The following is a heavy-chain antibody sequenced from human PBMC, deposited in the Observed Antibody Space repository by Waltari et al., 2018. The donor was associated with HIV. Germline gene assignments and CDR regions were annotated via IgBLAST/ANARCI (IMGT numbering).Heavy chain of an antibody. D-gene: IGHD2-2*01. Sequence: GGGLVKPGGSLRLSCAASGFTFGDYYMSWIRQAPGKGLEWLSYITCSDSVINYAESVKGRFTVSRDDAKNSLYLQMESLRAEDMAVYFFARSPCNCKSCFLSFHFDMDVWGRGTTVTVSS. V-gene: IGHV3-11*01. J-gene: IGHJ6*01. CDR3: ARSPCNCKSCFLSFHFDMDV. CDR1: GFTFGDYY. CDR2: ITCSDSVI.